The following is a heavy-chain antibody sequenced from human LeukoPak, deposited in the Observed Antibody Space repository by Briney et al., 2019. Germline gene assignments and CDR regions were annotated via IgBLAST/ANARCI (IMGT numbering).Heavy chain of an antibody. CDR3: ASTYYYDSSGYLYYFDY. D-gene: IGHD3-22*01. Sequence: PSETLSLTCTVSGGSISSGGYYWSWIRQPPGKGLEWIGYIYYSGSTNYNPSLKSRVTISVDTSKNQFSLKLSSVTAADTAVYYCASTYYYDSSGYLYYFDYWGQGTLVTVSS. CDR2: IYYSGST. J-gene: IGHJ4*02. V-gene: IGHV4-61*08. CDR1: GGSISSGGYY.